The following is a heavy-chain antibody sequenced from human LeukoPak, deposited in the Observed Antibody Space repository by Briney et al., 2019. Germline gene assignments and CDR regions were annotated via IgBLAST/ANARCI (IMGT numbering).Heavy chain of an antibody. J-gene: IGHJ5*02. CDR3: ARVHCSGGSCYLNWFDP. Sequence: SETLSLTCTVSGGSISNYYWSWVRQPPGKGLEWIGYVYYSGSTNYNPSLRSRVTISVDTSKNQFSLKLSSVTAADTAVYYCARVHCSGGSCYLNWFDPWGQGTLVTVSS. CDR1: GGSISNYY. D-gene: IGHD2-15*01. V-gene: IGHV4-59*01. CDR2: VYYSGST.